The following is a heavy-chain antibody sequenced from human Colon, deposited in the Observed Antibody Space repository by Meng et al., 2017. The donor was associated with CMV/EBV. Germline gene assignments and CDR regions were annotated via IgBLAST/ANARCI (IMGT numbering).Heavy chain of an antibody. CDR2: MNPSAGTT. V-gene: IGHV1-46*01. CDR1: GYTFGSHY. D-gene: IGHD3/OR15-3a*01. Sequence: ASVKVSCKAFGYTFGSHYLHWVRQAPGHGFEWMGVMNPSAGTTNYVQKFQGRVTMTRDTATSTAYMELSSLRSGDTAVYYCAKGEAGPFWTGSNYFESWGQGTLVTVSS. J-gene: IGHJ4*02. CDR3: AKGEAGPFWTGSNYFES.